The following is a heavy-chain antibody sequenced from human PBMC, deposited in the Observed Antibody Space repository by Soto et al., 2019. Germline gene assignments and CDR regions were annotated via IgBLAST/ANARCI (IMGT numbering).Heavy chain of an antibody. CDR2: ISSSSSTI. V-gene: IGHV3-48*01. J-gene: IGHJ3*02. CDR3: ASSTTLDAFDI. CDR1: GFTFSSYS. Sequence: GGSLRLSCAASGFTFSSYSMNWVRQAPGKGLEWVSYISSSSSTIYYADSVKGRFTISRDNAKNSLYLQMNSLRAEDTAVYYCASSTTLDAFDIWGQGTMVTVSS. D-gene: IGHD1-1*01.